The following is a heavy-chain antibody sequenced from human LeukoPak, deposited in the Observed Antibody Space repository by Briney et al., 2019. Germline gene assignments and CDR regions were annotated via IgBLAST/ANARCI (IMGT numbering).Heavy chain of an antibody. Sequence: SGRSLRLSCAASGFRLSNHAMHWVRQAPGKGLEWVAMISYDVNIKYYGDSVKGRFAVSRDNSKNTLSLQMNSLRPEDTALYYCASGPPFLKYFEYWGQGTLVTVSS. V-gene: IGHV3-30*09. CDR2: ISYDVNIK. J-gene: IGHJ4*02. CDR3: ASGPPFLKYFEY. CDR1: GFRLSNHA. D-gene: IGHD3-3*01.